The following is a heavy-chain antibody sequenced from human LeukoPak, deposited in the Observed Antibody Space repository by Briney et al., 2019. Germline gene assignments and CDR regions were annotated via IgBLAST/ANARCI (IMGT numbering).Heavy chain of an antibody. J-gene: IGHJ4*02. CDR3: ARAKPKNMVRGLIMRRESRYYFDY. D-gene: IGHD3-10*01. V-gene: IGHV3-53*01. CDR2: IYSGGST. Sequence: GGSLRLSCAASGFTLSSYWMSWVRQAPGKGLEWVSVIYSGGSTYYADSVKGRFTISRDNSKSTLYIQMNSLRADDTAVYYCARAKPKNMVRGLIMRRESRYYFDYWGQGTLVTVSS. CDR1: GFTLSSYW.